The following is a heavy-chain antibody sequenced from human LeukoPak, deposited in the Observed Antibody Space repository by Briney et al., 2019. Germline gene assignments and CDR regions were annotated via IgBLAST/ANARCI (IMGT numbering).Heavy chain of an antibody. CDR1: GGSISSYY. V-gene: IGHV4-59*01. J-gene: IGHJ4*02. CDR3: ATVRFLEWLFDY. Sequence: SETLSLTCTVSGGSISSYYWSWIRQPPGKGLERIGYIYYSGSTNYNPSLKSRVTISVDTSKNQFSLKLSSVTAADTAVYYCATVRFLEWLFDYWGQGTLVTVSS. CDR2: IYYSGST. D-gene: IGHD3-3*01.